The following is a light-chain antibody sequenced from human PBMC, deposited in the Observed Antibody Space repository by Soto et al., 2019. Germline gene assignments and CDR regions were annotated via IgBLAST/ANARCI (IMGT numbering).Light chain of an antibody. CDR2: GAA. J-gene: IGKJ1*01. CDR3: QHYKTWPLA. V-gene: IGKV3-15*01. CDR1: QTVGSD. Sequence: EIVMTQSPATLSVSPGERAALSCIASQTVGSDLAWYQQRPGQPPRLLVYGAATRATGVPARFSGSGSGTEFTLTISSLQYEDFAVYYCQHYKTWPLAFGQGTKVETK.